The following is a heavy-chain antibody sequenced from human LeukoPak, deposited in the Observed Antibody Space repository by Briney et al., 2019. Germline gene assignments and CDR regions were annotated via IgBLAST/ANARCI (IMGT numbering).Heavy chain of an antibody. CDR2: IRYDGSNK. Sequence: PGGSLRLSCAASGFTFSSYGMHWVRQAPGKGLEGVAFIRYDGSNKYYADSVKGRFTISRDNSKNTLYLQMNSLRAEDTAVYYCAKPGFLEWPPPRDWGQGTLVTVSS. CDR1: GFTFSSYG. D-gene: IGHD3-3*01. V-gene: IGHV3-30*02. J-gene: IGHJ4*02. CDR3: AKPGFLEWPPPRD.